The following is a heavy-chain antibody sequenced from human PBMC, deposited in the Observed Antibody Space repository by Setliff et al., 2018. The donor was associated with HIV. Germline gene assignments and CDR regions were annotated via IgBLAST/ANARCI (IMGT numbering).Heavy chain of an antibody. CDR2: ISAYNGNT. D-gene: IGHD1-26*01. CDR1: GYTFTSYG. Sequence: ASVKVSCKASGYTFTSYGISWVRQAPGQGLEWMGWISAYNGNTNYAQKLQGRVTMTTDTSTSTACMELRSLRSDDTAVYYCARGDSGSYPQQDAFDIWGQGTMVTVSS. J-gene: IGHJ3*02. CDR3: ARGDSGSYPQQDAFDI. V-gene: IGHV1-18*01.